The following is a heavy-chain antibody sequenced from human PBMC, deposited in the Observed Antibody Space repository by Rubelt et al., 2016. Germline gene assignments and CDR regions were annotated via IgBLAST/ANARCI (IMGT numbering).Heavy chain of an antibody. CDR2: ISDDESNK. V-gene: IGHV3-30*03. CDR1: GFTFSSYG. D-gene: IGHD6-13*01. J-gene: IGHJ5*02. Sequence: VQLVESGGGLVKPGGSLRLSCAASGFTFSSYGMHWVRQAPGKGLEWVAVISDDESNKYYADSVKGRFTISRDNSKNTLYLQMNSLRAEDTAVYYCASLAAAGTSWFDPWGQGTLVTVSS. CDR3: ASLAAAGTSWFDP.